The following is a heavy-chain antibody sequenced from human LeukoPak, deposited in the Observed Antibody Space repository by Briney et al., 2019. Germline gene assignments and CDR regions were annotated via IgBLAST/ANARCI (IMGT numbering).Heavy chain of an antibody. V-gene: IGHV4-31*03. CDR3: ASTPYSSSWYYFDY. Sequence: SQTLSLTCTVSGGSISSGGYYWSWIRQHPGKGLEWIGYIYYSGSTYYNPSLKGRVTISVDTSKNQFSLKLSSVTAADTAVYYCASTPYSSSWYYFDYWGQGTLVTVSS. CDR2: IYYSGST. J-gene: IGHJ4*02. D-gene: IGHD6-13*01. CDR1: GGSISSGGYY.